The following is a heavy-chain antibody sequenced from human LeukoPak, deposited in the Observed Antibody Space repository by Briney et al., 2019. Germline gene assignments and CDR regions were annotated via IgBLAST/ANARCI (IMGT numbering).Heavy chain of an antibody. CDR3: ARSYSSGWYPD. V-gene: IGHV3-23*01. CDR1: GFTFSSHA. CDR2: VTGSADNT. D-gene: IGHD6-19*01. Sequence: GSLRLSCAASGFTFSSHAMGWVRQAPGKGLEWVSVVTGSADNTYYADSVKGRFTISRDNSKNTLYLQMNSLRAEDTAVYYCARSYSSGWYPDWGQGTLVTVSS. J-gene: IGHJ4*02.